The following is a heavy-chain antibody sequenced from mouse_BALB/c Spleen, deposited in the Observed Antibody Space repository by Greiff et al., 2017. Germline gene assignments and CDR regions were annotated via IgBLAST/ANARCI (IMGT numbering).Heavy chain of an antibody. D-gene: IGHD2-14*01. CDR2: IYPGDGDT. J-gene: IGHJ3*01. CDR1: GYAFSSYW. CDR3: AREGTYRYDGAWFAY. Sequence: QVQLKQSGAELVRPGSSVKISCKASGYAFSSYWMNWVKQRPGQGLEWIGQIYPGDGDTNYNGKFKGKATLTADKSSSTAYMQLSSLTSEDSAVYFCAREGTYRYDGAWFAYWGQGTLVTVSA. V-gene: IGHV1-80*01.